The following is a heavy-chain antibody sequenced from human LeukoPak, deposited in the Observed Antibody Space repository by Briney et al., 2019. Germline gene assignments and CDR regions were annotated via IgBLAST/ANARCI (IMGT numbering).Heavy chain of an antibody. Sequence: SETLSLTCTVSGGSISSGGYYWSWIRQHPGKGLVWIGYIYYSGGTYYNPSLKSRVTISVDTSKNLFSLKLSSVTAADTAVYYCARGLTSVTTCYFDYWGQGTLVTVSS. J-gene: IGHJ4*02. CDR2: IYYSGGT. CDR1: GGSISSGGYY. CDR3: ARGLTSVTTCYFDY. V-gene: IGHV4-31*03. D-gene: IGHD4-17*01.